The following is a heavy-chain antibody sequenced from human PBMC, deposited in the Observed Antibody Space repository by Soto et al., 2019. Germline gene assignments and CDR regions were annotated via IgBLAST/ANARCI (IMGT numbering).Heavy chain of an antibody. CDR2: INDSGST. D-gene: IGHD3-3*01. V-gene: IGHV4-34*01. CDR3: ARVRGIFGEVTPFDY. CDR1: GGSFSGYY. Sequence: QVQLQQWGAGLLKPSETLSLTCAVYGGSFSGYYWSWIRQPPGKGLEWIGEINDSGSTKYNPPLKSRATISVDTYKNQFSLKLSSVTAADTAVYYCARVRGIFGEVTPFDYWGQGTLVTVSS. J-gene: IGHJ4*02.